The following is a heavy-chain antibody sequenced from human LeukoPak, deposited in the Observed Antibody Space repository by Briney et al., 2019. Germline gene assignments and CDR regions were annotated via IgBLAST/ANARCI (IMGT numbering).Heavy chain of an antibody. CDR2: IYYSGST. V-gene: IGHV4-59*12. CDR1: GGSISSYY. D-gene: IGHD3-9*01. Sequence: SETLSLTCTVSGGSISSYYWSWVRQPPGKGLEWIGYIYYSGSTNYNPSLKSRVTISVDTSKNQFSLKLSSVTAADTAVYYCARFLLYDDILTGYYRIRSGGFDYWGQGTLVTVSS. J-gene: IGHJ4*02. CDR3: ARFLLYDDILTGYYRIRSGGFDY.